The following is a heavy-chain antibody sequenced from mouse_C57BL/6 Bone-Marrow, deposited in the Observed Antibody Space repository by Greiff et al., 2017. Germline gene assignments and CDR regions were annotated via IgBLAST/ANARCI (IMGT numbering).Heavy chain of an antibody. CDR1: EYEFPSHD. V-gene: IGHV5-2*01. J-gene: IGHJ2*01. CDR2: INSDGGST. CDR3: AIEDYYGYDDY. D-gene: IGHD2-2*01. Sequence: EVKLVESGGGLVQPGESLKLSCESNEYEFPSHDMSWVRKTPEKRLELVAAINSDGGSTYYPDTMERRFIISRDNTKKTLYLQMSSLRSEDSAVYYCAIEDYYGYDDYGGQGTTLTVSS.